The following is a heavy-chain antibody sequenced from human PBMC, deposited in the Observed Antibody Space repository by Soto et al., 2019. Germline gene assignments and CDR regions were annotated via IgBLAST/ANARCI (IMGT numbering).Heavy chain of an antibody. Sequence: CVNVCCTAPGGTFSTYAISWVRQAPGQGLEWMGGIIPMFGTANYAQRSQDRVTITADESTNKVYMERSSLRSEDRAVYFCARTYYYDSSGETIAASFSAEYFQHWGQGNLVT. CDR3: ARTYYYDSSGETIAASFSAEYFQH. CDR2: IIPMFGTA. CDR1: GGTFSTYA. J-gene: IGHJ1*01. D-gene: IGHD3-22*01. V-gene: IGHV1-69*01.